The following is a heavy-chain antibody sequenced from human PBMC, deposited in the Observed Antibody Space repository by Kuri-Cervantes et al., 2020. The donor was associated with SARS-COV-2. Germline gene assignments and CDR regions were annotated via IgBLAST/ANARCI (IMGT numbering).Heavy chain of an antibody. CDR2: ISAYNGNT. V-gene: IGHV1-18*01. D-gene: IGHD6-13*01. CDR1: GYTFTSYG. J-gene: IGHJ6*02. CDR3: ARDSSSSSWTLYYYYGMDV. Sequence: ASVKVSCKASGYTFTSYGISWVRQAPGQGLEWMGWISAYNGNTNYAQKLQGRVTMTTDTSTSAAYMELRSLRSDNTAVYYCARDSSSSSWTLYYYYGMDVWGQGTTVTVSS.